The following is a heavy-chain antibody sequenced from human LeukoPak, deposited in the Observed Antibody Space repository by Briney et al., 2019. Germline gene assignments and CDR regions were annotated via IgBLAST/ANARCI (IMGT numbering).Heavy chain of an antibody. Sequence: ASVKVSCKVSGYTLTGLSMHWVRQAPGKGLEWMGGFDPEDGETIYAQKFQGRVTMTEDTSTDTAYMELSSLRSEDTAVYYCATVVPAAIRFDPWGQGTLVTVSS. CDR2: FDPEDGET. CDR1: GYTLTGLS. CDR3: ATVVPAAIRFDP. V-gene: IGHV1-24*01. D-gene: IGHD2-2*01. J-gene: IGHJ5*02.